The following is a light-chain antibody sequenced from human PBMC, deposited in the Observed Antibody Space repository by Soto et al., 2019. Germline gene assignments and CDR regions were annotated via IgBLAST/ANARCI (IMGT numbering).Light chain of an antibody. CDR2: DAS. CDR3: QQRNNWPLYT. Sequence: EIVLTQSPATLSLSPGERATLSCRASQSVSSYLAWYQQKPGQAPRLLIYDASNRDTGIPGRFSGSGSGTDVTLPISSLQPDDFALDYCQQRNNWPLYTFGQGTQLEIK. CDR1: QSVSSY. V-gene: IGKV3-11*01. J-gene: IGKJ2*01.